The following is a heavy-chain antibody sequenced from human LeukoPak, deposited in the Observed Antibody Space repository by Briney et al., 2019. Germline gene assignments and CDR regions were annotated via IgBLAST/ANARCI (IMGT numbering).Heavy chain of an antibody. Sequence: SETLSLTCTVSGGSINSGSYYWSWIRQPAGKGLEWIGRIYSSGRTNYNPSLKSRVTMSVDTSKYQFSLKLSSVTAADTAVYYCARLAGKAMGMNWGQGTLVTVSS. D-gene: IGHD5-18*01. J-gene: IGHJ4*02. V-gene: IGHV4-61*02. CDR1: GGSINSGSYY. CDR2: IYSSGRT. CDR3: ARLAGKAMGMN.